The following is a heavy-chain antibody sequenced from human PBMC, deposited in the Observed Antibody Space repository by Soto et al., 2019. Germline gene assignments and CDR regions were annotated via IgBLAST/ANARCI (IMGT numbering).Heavy chain of an antibody. CDR3: AWLRNSLNYYYDYMDG. CDR1: GFTFSDSY. Sequence: QVQLVESGGGLVKPGGSLRLSCAASGFTFSDSYMSWIRQSPGKGLEWVSCISSNGSTIYYEDSVKGRFTIPRANAKDYLNMQMNSLRAEDTAVYYGAWLRNSLNYYYDYMDGWGQGTTVTVSS. V-gene: IGHV3-11*01. CDR2: ISSNGSTI. J-gene: IGHJ6*03. D-gene: IGHD3-22*01.